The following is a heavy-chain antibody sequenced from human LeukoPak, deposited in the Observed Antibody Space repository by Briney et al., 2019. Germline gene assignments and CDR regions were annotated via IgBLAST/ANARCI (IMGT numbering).Heavy chain of an antibody. J-gene: IGHJ6*03. CDR1: GGSFSSYY. V-gene: IGHV4-59*10. Sequence: PSETLSLTCAVYGGSFSSYYWSWIRQPAGKGLEWIGRIYTSGSTNYNPSLKSRVTISVDTSKNQFSLKLSSVTAADTAVYYCARGPQWLVHYYYYMDVWGKGTTVTVSS. CDR3: ARGPQWLVHYYYYMDV. CDR2: IYTSGST. D-gene: IGHD6-19*01.